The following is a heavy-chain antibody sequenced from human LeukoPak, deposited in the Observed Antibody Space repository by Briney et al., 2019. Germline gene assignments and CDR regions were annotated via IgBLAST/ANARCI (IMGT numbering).Heavy chain of an antibody. V-gene: IGHV1-69*05. CDR1: GGTFSSYA. J-gene: IGHJ5*02. CDR3: ARVAGRVCWFDP. D-gene: IGHD2-8*01. CDR2: IIPIFGTA. Sequence: SVKVSCKASGGTFSSYAISWVRQAPGQGLEWMGGIIPIFGTANYAQKFQGRVTITTDESTSTAYMELSSLRSEDTAVYYCARVAGRVCWFDPWGQGTLVTASS.